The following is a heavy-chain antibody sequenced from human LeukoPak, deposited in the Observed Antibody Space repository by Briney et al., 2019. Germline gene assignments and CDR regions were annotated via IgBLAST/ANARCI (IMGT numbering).Heavy chain of an antibody. V-gene: IGHV1-2*02. CDR3: AVAPGDY. D-gene: IGHD2-21*01. J-gene: IGHJ4*02. Sequence: WASVRVSCKASGYTFTGHYMHWVRQAPGQGLEWMGWINPKNAGTNFAQRFQGRVTLTRDTSISTVYMELTTLTSDDTALYYCAVAPGDYWGQGTLVSVSA. CDR2: INPKNAGT. CDR1: GYTFTGHY.